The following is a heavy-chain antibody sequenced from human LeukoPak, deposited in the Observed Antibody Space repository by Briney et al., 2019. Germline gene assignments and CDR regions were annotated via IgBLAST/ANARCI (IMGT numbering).Heavy chain of an antibody. V-gene: IGHV3-21*04. D-gene: IGHD5-12*01. J-gene: IGHJ4*02. Sequence: GGSLRLSCAASGFDFESYTMTWVRQAPGKGLEWVSLISATSSDINYAESVRGRFTITRDNAKNSLFLQMDSLRVEDTAIYYCAKGLFSAFDKYLDSWGQGTPVTVSS. CDR3: AKGLFSAFDKYLDS. CDR1: GFDFESYT. CDR2: ISATSSDI.